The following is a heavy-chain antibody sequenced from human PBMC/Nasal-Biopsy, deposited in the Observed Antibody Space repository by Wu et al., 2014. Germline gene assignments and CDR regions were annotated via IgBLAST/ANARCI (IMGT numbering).Heavy chain of an antibody. CDR1: GGSITNDRYY. Sequence: TLSLTCNVSGGSITNDRYYWNWIRQPAGKGLQWIGRVFTSGNTNYNPSLQSRVTMSLDTSKNQISLKLNSVTAADTAVYYCASVNMLRGTDAFEIWGQGTLVIVSA. J-gene: IGHJ3*02. CDR2: VFTSGNT. CDR3: ASVNMLRGTDAFEI. V-gene: IGHV4-61*02. D-gene: IGHD3-10*01.